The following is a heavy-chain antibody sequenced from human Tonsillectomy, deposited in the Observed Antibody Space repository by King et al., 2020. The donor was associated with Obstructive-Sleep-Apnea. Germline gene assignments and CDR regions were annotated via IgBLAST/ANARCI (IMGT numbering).Heavy chain of an antibody. V-gene: IGHV1-69*09. J-gene: IGHJ3*02. CDR1: GGTFSSYA. CDR3: ARSDSSQGYNWNLIAYQISNAFDI. D-gene: IGHD1-7*01. Sequence: GQLVQSGAEVKKPGSSVKVSCKASGGTFSSYAISWVRQAPGQGLEWMGGIIPILGIANYAQKFQGRVTITADKSTSTAYMELSSLRSEDTAVYYCARSDSSQGYNWNLIAYQISNAFDIWGQGTMVTVSS. CDR2: IIPILGIA.